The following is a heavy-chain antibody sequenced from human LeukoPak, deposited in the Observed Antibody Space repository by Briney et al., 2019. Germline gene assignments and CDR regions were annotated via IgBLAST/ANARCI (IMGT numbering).Heavy chain of an antibody. Sequence: GGSLRLSCAASGFTFSSYAMSWVRQAPGKGLEWVSAISDSGGSTYYAESVKGRFTISRDNSKNTLYLQMNSLRAEDTAVYYCARDLSPVVRASPMGYWGQGTLVTVSS. CDR3: ARDLSPVVRASPMGY. V-gene: IGHV3-23*01. D-gene: IGHD3-10*01. CDR1: GFTFSSYA. J-gene: IGHJ4*02. CDR2: ISDSGGST.